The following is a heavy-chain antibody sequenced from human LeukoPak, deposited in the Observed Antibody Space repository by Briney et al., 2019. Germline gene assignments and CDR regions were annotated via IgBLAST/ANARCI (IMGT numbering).Heavy chain of an antibody. Sequence: SVKVSCKASGGTFSSYAISWVRQAPGQGLEWMGRIIPIFGTANYAQKSQGRVTITTDESTSTAYMELSSLRSEDTAVYYCAREGAPGDDILTGYTVLYAFDIWGQGTMVTVSS. CDR2: IIPIFGTA. CDR3: AREGAPGDDILTGYTVLYAFDI. CDR1: GGTFSSYA. V-gene: IGHV1-69*05. J-gene: IGHJ3*02. D-gene: IGHD3-9*01.